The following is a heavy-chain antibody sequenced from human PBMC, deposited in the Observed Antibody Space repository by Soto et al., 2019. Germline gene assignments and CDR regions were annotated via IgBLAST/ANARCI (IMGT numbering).Heavy chain of an antibody. D-gene: IGHD3-10*01. V-gene: IGHV3-33*01. Sequence: QMQLVESGGGVVQPGRSLRLSCAASGFIFSNYGMHWVRQAPGKGLEWVAIIWYDGSNKYYADSVKGRFTISRDNSKEPVYPQMKRLGGEGQAMLFCAAGEPLNYRGQGTLVTVSS. CDR3: AAGEPLNY. J-gene: IGHJ4*02. CDR1: GFIFSNYG. CDR2: IWYDGSNK.